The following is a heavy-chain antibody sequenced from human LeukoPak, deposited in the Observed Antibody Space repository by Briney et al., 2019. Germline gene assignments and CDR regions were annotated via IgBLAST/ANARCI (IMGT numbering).Heavy chain of an antibody. Sequence: SETLSLTCTVSGGSISSYYWSWIRQPPGKGLEWIGYIYYSGSTNYNPSLKSRVTISVDTSKYQFSLKLSSVTAADTAVYYCARDLGYSSSWYGTTDAFDIWGQGTMVTVSS. CDR2: IYYSGST. CDR1: GGSISSYY. V-gene: IGHV4-59*01. D-gene: IGHD6-13*01. CDR3: ARDLGYSSSWYGTTDAFDI. J-gene: IGHJ3*02.